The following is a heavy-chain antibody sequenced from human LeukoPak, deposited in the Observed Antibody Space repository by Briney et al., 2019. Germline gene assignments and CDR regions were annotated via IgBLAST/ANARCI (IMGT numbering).Heavy chain of an antibody. CDR1: GGSFSGYY. J-gene: IGHJ4*02. V-gene: IGHV4-34*01. CDR3: ARAHYDYVWGSYRQGVEVDY. Sequence: PSETLSLTCAVYGGSFSGYYWSWIRQPPGKGLEWIGEINHSGSTNYNPPLKSRVTISVDTSKNQFSLKLSSVTAADTAVYYCARAHYDYVWGSYRQGVEVDYWGQGTLVTVSS. D-gene: IGHD3-16*02. CDR2: INHSGST.